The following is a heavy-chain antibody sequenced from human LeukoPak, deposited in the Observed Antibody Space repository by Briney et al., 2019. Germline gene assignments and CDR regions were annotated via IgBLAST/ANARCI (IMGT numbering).Heavy chain of an antibody. CDR3: ARAIDYYGSGSYQGLDY. CDR1: GFTFSSYE. CDR2: ISSSGSTI. J-gene: IGHJ4*02. Sequence: PGGSLRLSCAASGFTFSSYEMNWVRQAPGKGLEWVSYISSSGSTIYYADSVKGRFTISRDNAKNSLYLQMNSLRAEDTVVYYCARAIDYYGSGSYQGLDYWGQGTLVTVSS. D-gene: IGHD3-10*01. V-gene: IGHV3-48*03.